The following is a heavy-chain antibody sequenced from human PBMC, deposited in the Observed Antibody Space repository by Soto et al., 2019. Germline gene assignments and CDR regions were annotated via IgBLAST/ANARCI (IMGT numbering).Heavy chain of an antibody. Sequence: QVQLVQSGAEVKKPGASVKVSCKVSGYTLTGLSMHWVRQAPGKGLEWMGGFDPEDGKRIYAQKFQGRVTTTEDTSTDTGYMELSSLRSEDTAVYYCATVETLGYCTNSLCVWWDYWGQGTLVTVSS. D-gene: IGHD2-8*01. J-gene: IGHJ4*02. CDR1: GYTLTGLS. V-gene: IGHV1-24*01. CDR3: ATVETLGYCTNSLCVWWDY. CDR2: FDPEDGKR.